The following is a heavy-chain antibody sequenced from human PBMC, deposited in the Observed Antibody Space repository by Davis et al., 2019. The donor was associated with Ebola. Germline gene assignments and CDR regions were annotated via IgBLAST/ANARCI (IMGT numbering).Heavy chain of an antibody. CDR2: INTNTGNP. CDR1: GYRFTTYG. CDR3: ATLPDI. J-gene: IGHJ3*02. V-gene: IGHV7-4-1*04. Sequence: AASVKVSCKASGYRFTTYGIHWVRQAPGQGLEWMGWINTNTGNPTYAKGFTGRFVFSLDTSVNMAYLLINILKTEDAAVYYCATLPDIWGQGTMVTVSS.